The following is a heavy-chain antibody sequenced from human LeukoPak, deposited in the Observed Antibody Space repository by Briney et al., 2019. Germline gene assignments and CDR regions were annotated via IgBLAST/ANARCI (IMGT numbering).Heavy chain of an antibody. V-gene: IGHV4-59*04. CDR2: IYYSGNT. CDR1: GGSISSYY. Sequence: SETLSLTCTVSGGSISSYYWSWIRQPPGKGLEWIGYIYYSGNTYYNPSLKSRVTISVDTSVDTSKNQVSLKLSSATAADTAVYYCARHPSVTNFLFDYWGQGTLVTVSS. J-gene: IGHJ4*02. D-gene: IGHD4-17*01. CDR3: ARHPSVTNFLFDY.